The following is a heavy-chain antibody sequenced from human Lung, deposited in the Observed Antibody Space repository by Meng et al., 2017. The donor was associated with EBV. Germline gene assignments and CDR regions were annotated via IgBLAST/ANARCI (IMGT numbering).Heavy chain of an antibody. CDR3: ATTTVRGVNWIDP. V-gene: IGHV4-31*03. J-gene: IGHJ5*02. CDR2: IYYSGST. D-gene: IGHD3-10*01. Sequence: GLLQDPGPGLVKPSQTLSLTCTVSGDSISSKNYYWSWIRQHPGKGLEWIGYIYYSGSTYYNPSLKSRVTISVDTSKNQFSLNLTFVTAADTAVYYCATTTVRGVNWIDPWGQGTLVTVSS. CDR1: GDSISSKNYY.